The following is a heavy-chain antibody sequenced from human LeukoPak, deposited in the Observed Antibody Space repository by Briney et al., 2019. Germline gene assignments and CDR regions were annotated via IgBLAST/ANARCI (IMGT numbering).Heavy chain of an antibody. CDR3: AKCLFSGDSPIFDS. CDR2: ISDSGGST. V-gene: IGHV3-23*01. Sequence: PGGSLRLSCTASRFTLQNYAMSWVRQAPGKGLEFVSGISDSGGSTYYADSVKGRFTISRDNSKNMLYLQMNSLRAEDTALYYCAKCLFSGDSPIFDSWAQGTLVTVSS. CDR1: RFTLQNYA. D-gene: IGHD2-21*01. J-gene: IGHJ4*02.